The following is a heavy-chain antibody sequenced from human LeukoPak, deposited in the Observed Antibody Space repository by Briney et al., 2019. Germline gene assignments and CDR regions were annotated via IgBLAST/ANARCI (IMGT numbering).Heavy chain of an antibody. Sequence: ASVKVSCKASGYTFTSYYMHWVRQAPGQGLEWMGWISAYNGNTNYAQKLQGRVTMTTDASTSTAYMELRSLRSDDTAVYYCARDPPMRQQLVTYGMDVWGQGTTVTVSS. CDR3: ARDPPMRQQLVTYGMDV. CDR2: ISAYNGNT. V-gene: IGHV1-18*04. CDR1: GYTFTSYY. D-gene: IGHD6-13*01. J-gene: IGHJ6*02.